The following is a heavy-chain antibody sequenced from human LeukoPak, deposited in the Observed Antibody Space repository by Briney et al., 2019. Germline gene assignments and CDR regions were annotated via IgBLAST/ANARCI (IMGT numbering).Heavy chain of an antibody. CDR2: IKQDESEK. V-gene: IGHV3-7*01. D-gene: IGHD3-22*01. J-gene: IGHJ4*02. CDR1: EFTFSNYW. CDR3: AKEGLYYYDSSGYTEGYFDY. Sequence: GGSLRLSCAASEFTFSNYWVIWVRQAPGKGLEWVADIKQDESEKYYVDSVKGRFTISRDNAKNTLYLQMNSLRAEDTAVYYCAKEGLYYYDSSGYTEGYFDYWGQGTLVTVSS.